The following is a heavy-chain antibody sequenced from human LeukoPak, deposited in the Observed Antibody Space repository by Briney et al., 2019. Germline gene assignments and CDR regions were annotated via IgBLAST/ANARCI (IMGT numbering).Heavy chain of an antibody. J-gene: IGHJ4*02. CDR1: GFTFTNYA. CDR2: ISGSGGST. V-gene: IGHV3-23*01. CDR3: AKGADVVVVAAAPFDY. Sequence: GGSLRLSCAASGFTFTNYAMSWVRQTPGKGLEWVSAISGSGGSTYYADSVKGRFTISRDNSKNTLYLQMNSLRAEDTAVYYCAKGADVVVVAAAPFDYWGQGTLVTVSS. D-gene: IGHD2-15*01.